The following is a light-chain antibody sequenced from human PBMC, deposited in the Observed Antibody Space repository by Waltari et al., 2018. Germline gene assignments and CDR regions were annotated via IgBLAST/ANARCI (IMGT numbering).Light chain of an antibody. CDR2: KAT. CDR3: ALYMGSGIWV. CDR1: SVPLPPPSS. Sequence: QTVVTQEPSLSVSPGGPVTLPFAFSSVPLPPPSSAPRYQQTPGQAPLPLVYKATARSSGVPDRFSGSILGNTAALTITGAQADDESDYYCALYMGSGIWVFGGGTRLTVL. J-gene: IGLJ3*02. V-gene: IGLV8-61*01.